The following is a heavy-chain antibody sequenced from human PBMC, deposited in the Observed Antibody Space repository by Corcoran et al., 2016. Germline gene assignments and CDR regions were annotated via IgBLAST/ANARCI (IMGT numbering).Heavy chain of an antibody. CDR2: IYWADDK. D-gene: IGHD3-22*01. V-gene: IGHV2-70*01. Sequence: QVTLRESGPALVKPTQTLTLTCTFSGFSLSTSGMCVSWIRQPPGKALEWLAIIYWADDKYYSTSLKTRLTISKDTSKNQVVLTMTNMDPVDTSTYYCARIAPDDYYDSSAAFDIWGQGTMVTVSS. CDR1: GFSLSTSGMC. CDR3: ARIAPDDYYDSSAAFDI. J-gene: IGHJ3*02.